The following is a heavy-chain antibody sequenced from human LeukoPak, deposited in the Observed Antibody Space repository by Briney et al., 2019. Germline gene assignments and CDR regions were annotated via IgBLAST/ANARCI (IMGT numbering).Heavy chain of an antibody. V-gene: IGHV4-59*11. Sequence: SETLSLTCSVSGGSISSHYWTWIRQPPGKGLEWIGYRYYSGSTTYNPSLKSRVTISVDTSKSQLSLKLISVTAADTAIYYCARVRGDFETDWGQGTLVTVSS. CDR3: ARVRGDFETD. CDR2: RYYSGST. CDR1: GGSISSHY. J-gene: IGHJ1*01. D-gene: IGHD3-16*01.